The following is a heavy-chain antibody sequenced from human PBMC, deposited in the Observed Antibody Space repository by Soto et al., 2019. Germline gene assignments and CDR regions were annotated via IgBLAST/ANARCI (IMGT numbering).Heavy chain of an antibody. CDR3: ARDLPRRNAFDI. V-gene: IGHV3-48*01. J-gene: IGHJ3*02. Sequence: EVQLVESGGGLVQPGGSLRLSCAASGFTFSSYSMNWVRQAPGKGLEWVSYISSSSSTIYYADSVKGRFTISRDNAKNPLYLQMKSLRAEDKAVYYCARDLPRRNAFDIWGQGTMVTVSS. CDR1: GFTFSSYS. CDR2: ISSSSSTI.